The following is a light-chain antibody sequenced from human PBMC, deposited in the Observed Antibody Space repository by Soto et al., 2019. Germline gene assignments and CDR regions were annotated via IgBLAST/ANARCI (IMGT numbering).Light chain of an antibody. CDR2: GAS. CDR1: QSVSSNY. J-gene: IGKJ1*01. V-gene: IGKV3-20*01. Sequence: EIVLTQSPGTLSLYPGERATLSCRASQSVSSNYLAWYQQKPGQAPRPLIYGASSRATGIPDRLSGSGAGTHFTLTISRLESEDFAVYYCQQYGSSPWTFGQGTKVEIK. CDR3: QQYGSSPWT.